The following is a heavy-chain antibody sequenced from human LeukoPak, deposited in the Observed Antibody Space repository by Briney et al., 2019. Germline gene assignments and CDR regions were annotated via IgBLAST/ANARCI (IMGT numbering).Heavy chain of an antibody. CDR2: MNPNSGNT. D-gene: IGHD1-14*01. J-gene: IGHJ4*02. Sequence: GASVKVSCKASGYTFTSYDINWGRQATGQGLEWMGWMNPNSGNTGYAQKFQGRVTMTRDTSISTAHMELSSLRYEETAVNYWARTPGGADIDNWGQGTLVTVSS. CDR3: ARTPGGADIDN. V-gene: IGHV1-8*01. CDR1: GYTFTSYD.